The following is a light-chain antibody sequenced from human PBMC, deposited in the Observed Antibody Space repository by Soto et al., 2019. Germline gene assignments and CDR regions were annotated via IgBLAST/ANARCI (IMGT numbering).Light chain of an antibody. V-gene: IGLV2-11*01. CDR2: DVS. J-gene: IGLJ2*01. CDR3: CSYAGL. Sequence: QSALTQPRSVSGSPGQSVTISCTGTSSDVGAYNYVSWYQQYPGKAPNLMIYDVSKRPSGVPDRFSGSKSGNTASLTISGLQAEDEADYYCCSYAGLFGGGTKLTVL. CDR1: SSDVGAYNY.